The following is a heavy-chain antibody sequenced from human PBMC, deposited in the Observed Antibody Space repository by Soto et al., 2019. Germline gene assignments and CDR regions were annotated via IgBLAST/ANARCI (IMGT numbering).Heavy chain of an antibody. D-gene: IGHD4-17*01. CDR2: MNPNSGNT. J-gene: IGHJ6*03. CDR3: ARGLLIYGDASGYYMDV. CDR1: GYTFTSYD. V-gene: IGHV1-8*01. Sequence: QVQLVQSGAEVKKPGASVKVSCKASGYTFTSYDINWVRQATGQGLEWMGWMNPNSGNTGYAQKFQGRVTMTRNTSISTAYMELSSLRSEDTAVYYCARGLLIYGDASGYYMDVWGKGTTVTVSS.